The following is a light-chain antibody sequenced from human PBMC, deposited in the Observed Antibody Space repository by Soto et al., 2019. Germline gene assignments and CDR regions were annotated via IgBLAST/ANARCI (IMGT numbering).Light chain of an antibody. CDR3: QQYNNWFT. CDR1: QRVSQSVTTN. CDR2: GAS. V-gene: IGKV3-15*01. Sequence: EIVMMQFPATLSVSPGERVTLSCRASQRVSQSVTTNLAWYQQKPGQAPRPLXLGASTRATGIPARFSGSGSGTEFTLTISSLQSEDFAVYYCQQYNNWFTFGGGTKVDIK. J-gene: IGKJ4*01.